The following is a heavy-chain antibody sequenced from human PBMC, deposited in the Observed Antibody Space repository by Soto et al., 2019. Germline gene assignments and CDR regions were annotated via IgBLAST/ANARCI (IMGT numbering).Heavy chain of an antibody. D-gene: IGHD2-8*02. CDR1: GGSISSYY. V-gene: IGHV4-59*12. CDR3: ARDKITGLFDY. Sequence: SGTLSLTCTVSGGSISSYYWSWIRQPPGKGPEWIGYIYYNVNTNYNPSLKSRVTISVDTSKNQFSLKLSSVTAADTAVYYCARDKITGLFDYWGQGTLVTVSS. J-gene: IGHJ4*02. CDR2: IYYNVNT.